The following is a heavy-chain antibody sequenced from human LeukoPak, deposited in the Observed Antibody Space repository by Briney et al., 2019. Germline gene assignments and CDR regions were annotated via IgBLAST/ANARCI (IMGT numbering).Heavy chain of an antibody. CDR3: ARPSGSYNDFDY. CDR1: GYTLTELS. V-gene: IGHV1-24*01. Sequence: ASVKVSCKVSGYTLTELSMHWVRQAPGKGLEWMGGFDPEDGETIYAQKFQGRVTMTEDTSTDTAYMELRSLRSDDTAVYYCARPSGSYNDFDYWGQGTLVTVSS. D-gene: IGHD1-26*01. J-gene: IGHJ4*02. CDR2: FDPEDGET.